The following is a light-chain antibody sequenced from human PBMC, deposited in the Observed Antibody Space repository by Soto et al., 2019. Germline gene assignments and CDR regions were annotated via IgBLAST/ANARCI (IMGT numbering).Light chain of an antibody. Sequence: SVLTQPPSASGSPGQSVTISCTGTSSDVGGYNYVSWYQQHPGKAPKLMIYEVSKRPSGVPDRFSGSKSGNTASLTVSVLQAEDDADYYCSSYAGSNNYVFGTGTKLTVL. CDR2: EVS. V-gene: IGLV2-8*01. CDR3: SSYAGSNNYV. J-gene: IGLJ1*01. CDR1: SSDVGGYNY.